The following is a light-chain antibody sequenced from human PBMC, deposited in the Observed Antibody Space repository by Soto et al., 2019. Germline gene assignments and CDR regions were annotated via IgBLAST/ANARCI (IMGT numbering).Light chain of an antibody. Sequence: QSALTQPASVSGSPGQSITVSCTGTSSDIGVYNYVSWYQQHPGKAPKLMIYEVRNRPSGVSTRFSGSKSGNTASLTISGLQAEDEADYYCSSYTTSNTYVFGTWTKVTVL. V-gene: IGLV2-14*01. CDR1: SSDIGVYNY. CDR2: EVR. J-gene: IGLJ1*01. CDR3: SSYTTSNTYV.